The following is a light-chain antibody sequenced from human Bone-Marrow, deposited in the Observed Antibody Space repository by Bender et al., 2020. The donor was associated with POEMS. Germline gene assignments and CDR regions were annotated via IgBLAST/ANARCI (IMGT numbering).Light chain of an antibody. V-gene: IGLV2-23*02. Sequence: QSALTQPASVSGSPGQSITISCTGTGSDVGGYNYVSWYQQHAGKVPKLMIYDVSKRPSGISTRFSGSKSGNTASLTISGLQAEDEADYYCCSYAGSISWVFGGGTKLTVL. CDR2: DVS. J-gene: IGLJ3*02. CDR1: GSDVGGYNY. CDR3: CSYAGSISWV.